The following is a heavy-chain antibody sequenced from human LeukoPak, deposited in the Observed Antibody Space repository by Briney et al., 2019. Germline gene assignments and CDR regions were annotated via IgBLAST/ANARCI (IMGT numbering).Heavy chain of an antibody. D-gene: IGHD3-10*01. V-gene: IGHV1-2*02. Sequence: GASVKVSCKASGYTFTGYYMHWVRQAPGQGLEWMGWINPNSGGTNYAQKFQGRVTMTRDTSISTAYMELSRLRSDDTAVYYCARDRDIYGSGSYHYFDYWGQGTLVTVSS. CDR1: GYTFTGYY. CDR3: ARDRDIYGSGSYHYFDY. J-gene: IGHJ4*02. CDR2: INPNSGGT.